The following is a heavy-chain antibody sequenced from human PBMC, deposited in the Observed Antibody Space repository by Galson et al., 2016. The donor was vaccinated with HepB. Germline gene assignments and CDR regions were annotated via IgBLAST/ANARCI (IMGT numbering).Heavy chain of an antibody. J-gene: IGHJ3*02. D-gene: IGHD3/OR15-3a*01. V-gene: IGHV4-4*02. CDR2: IYHSGST. CDR3: ARGVELDTIDAFDI. Sequence: SETLSLTCAVSGGSISSSNWWSWVRQPPGKGLEWIGEIYHSGSTNYNPSLKSRVTMSVDESNNQFSLRLTSVTAADTAVYYCARGVELDTIDAFDIWGQGTMVTVSS. CDR1: GGSISSSNW.